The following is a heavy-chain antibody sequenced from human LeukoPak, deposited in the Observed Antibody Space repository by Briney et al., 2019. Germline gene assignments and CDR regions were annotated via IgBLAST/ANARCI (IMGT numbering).Heavy chain of an antibody. Sequence: SETLSLTCTVSGGSVSSGSYYWSWIRQPPGKGLEWIGYIYYSGSTNYNPSLKSRVTISVDTSKNQFSLKLSSVTAADTAVYYCARGPLDSIAARLAYYYYYGMDVWGQGTTVAVSS. CDR2: IYYSGST. V-gene: IGHV4-61*01. D-gene: IGHD6-6*01. CDR1: GGSVSSGSYY. J-gene: IGHJ6*02. CDR3: ARGPLDSIAARLAYYYYYGMDV.